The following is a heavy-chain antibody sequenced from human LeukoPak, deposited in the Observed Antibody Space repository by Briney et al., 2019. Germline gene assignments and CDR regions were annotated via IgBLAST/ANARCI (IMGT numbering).Heavy chain of an antibody. V-gene: IGHV3-21*01. CDR3: ARGHLTGLHFDY. D-gene: IGHD3-9*01. CDR2: ISSSSSYI. CDR1: RFTFSSYS. Sequence: GGSLRLSCAASRFTFSSYSMNWVRQAPGKGLEWVSSISSSSSYIYYADSVKGRFTISRDNAKNSLYLQMNSLRAEDTAVYYCARGHLTGLHFDYWGQGTLVTVSS. J-gene: IGHJ4*02.